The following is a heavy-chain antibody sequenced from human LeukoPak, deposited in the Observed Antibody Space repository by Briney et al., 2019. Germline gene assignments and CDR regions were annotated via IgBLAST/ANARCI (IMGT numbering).Heavy chain of an antibody. Sequence: SVQVSCKASGGTFSSYAISWVRQAPGQGLEWMGGIIPIFGTANYAQKFQGRVTITTDESTSTAYMELSSLRSEDTAVYYCARGGTNYYDSSGYYPPTHWFDPWGQGTLVTVSS. V-gene: IGHV1-69*05. CDR1: GGTFSSYA. CDR2: IIPIFGTA. J-gene: IGHJ5*02. CDR3: ARGGTNYYDSSGYYPPTHWFDP. D-gene: IGHD3-22*01.